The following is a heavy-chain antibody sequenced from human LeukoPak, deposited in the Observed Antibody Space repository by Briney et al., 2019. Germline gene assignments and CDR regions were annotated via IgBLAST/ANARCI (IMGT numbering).Heavy chain of an antibody. CDR2: INHSGST. Sequence: SETLSLTCAVYGGSFSGYYWSWIRQPPGKGLGWIGEINHSGSTNYNPSLKSRVTISVDTSKNQFSLKLSSVTAADTAVYYCARARGIAAAGILNDYWGQGTLVTVSS. J-gene: IGHJ4*02. V-gene: IGHV4-34*01. CDR3: ARARGIAAAGILNDY. D-gene: IGHD6-13*01. CDR1: GGSFSGYY.